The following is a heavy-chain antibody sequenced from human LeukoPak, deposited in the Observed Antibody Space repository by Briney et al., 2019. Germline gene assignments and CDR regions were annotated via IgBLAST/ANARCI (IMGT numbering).Heavy chain of an antibody. CDR3: ARGEGIGTSFDY. V-gene: IGHV3-30-3*01. CDR2: ISYDGSNK. D-gene: IGHD1-26*01. CDR1: GFTFSSYA. Sequence: PGGSLRLSCAASGFTFSSYAMHWVRQAPGKGLEWVAVISYDGSNKYYADSVKGRFTISRDNSKNTLYLQMNSLRAEDTAVYYCARGEGIGTSFDYWGQGTLVTVSS. J-gene: IGHJ4*02.